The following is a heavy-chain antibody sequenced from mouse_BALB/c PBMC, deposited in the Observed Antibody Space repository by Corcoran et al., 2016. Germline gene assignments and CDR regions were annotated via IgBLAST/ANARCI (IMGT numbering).Heavy chain of an antibody. CDR1: GYTFTNYG. CDR3: ARLDD. Sequence: QIQLVQSGPELKKPGETVKISCKASGYTFTNYGMNWVKQAPGKGLKWMGWINTDTGEPTYADDFKGRFAFSLETSASTAYLQINNLKTEDTATYFGARLDDWGQCTTLTVSS. CDR2: INTDTGEP. V-gene: IGHV9-3-1*01. J-gene: IGHJ2*01.